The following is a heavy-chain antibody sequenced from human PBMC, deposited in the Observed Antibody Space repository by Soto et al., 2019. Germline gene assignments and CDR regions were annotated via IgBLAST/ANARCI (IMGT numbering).Heavy chain of an antibody. CDR1: GYTFTSYY. Sequence: GASVKVSCKASGYTFTSYYMHWVRQAPGQGLEWMGIINPSGGSTSYAQKFQGRVTMTRDTSTSTVYMELSSLRSEDTAVYYCARAKGSGSYWARKFPYYYYGMDVWGQGTTVTVSS. CDR3: ARAKGSGSYWARKFPYYYYGMDV. V-gene: IGHV1-46*01. CDR2: INPSGGST. D-gene: IGHD3-10*01. J-gene: IGHJ6*02.